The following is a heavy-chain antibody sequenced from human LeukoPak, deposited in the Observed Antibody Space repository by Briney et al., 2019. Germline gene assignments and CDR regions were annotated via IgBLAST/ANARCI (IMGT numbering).Heavy chain of an antibody. Sequence: GGSLILSFAASGFTFSSYAMSWVRQAPGKGLGWVSAISCSGGSTYYADSVKGRFTISRDNSKNTLYLQMNSLRAEDTAVYYCAACPVQLERRGLFDYWGQGTLVTVSS. D-gene: IGHD1-1*01. CDR2: ISCSGGST. CDR3: AACPVQLERRGLFDY. J-gene: IGHJ4*02. CDR1: GFTFSSYA. V-gene: IGHV3-23*01.